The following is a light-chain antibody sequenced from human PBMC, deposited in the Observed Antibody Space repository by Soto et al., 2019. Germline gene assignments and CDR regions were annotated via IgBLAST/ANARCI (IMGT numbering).Light chain of an antibody. J-gene: IGLJ1*01. CDR1: SSDVGGYNY. CDR2: DVS. CDR3: SSYTSSSTPC. V-gene: IGLV2-14*01. Sequence: QSALTQPASVSGSPGQSITISCTGTSSDVGGYNYVSWYQQHPGKAPKLMIYDVSNRPSGVSNRFSGSKSGNTASLTISGLQAEDEADYYCSSYTSSSTPCFGTGTKLTAL.